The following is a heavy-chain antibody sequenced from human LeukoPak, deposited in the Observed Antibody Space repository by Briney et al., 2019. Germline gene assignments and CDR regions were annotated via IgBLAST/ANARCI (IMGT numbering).Heavy chain of an antibody. J-gene: IGHJ4*02. V-gene: IGHV3-48*02. Sequence: GESLRLSCAASGFTFSSYAMNWVRQAPGKGLEWVSYIRSSSSTIYYADSVKGRFTISRDNAKNSLYLQMNSLRDEDTAVYYCARDFQLRPFSFDFWGQGTLVTVSS. CDR2: IRSSSSTI. CDR3: ARDFQLRPFSFDF. D-gene: IGHD3-16*01. CDR1: GFTFSSYA.